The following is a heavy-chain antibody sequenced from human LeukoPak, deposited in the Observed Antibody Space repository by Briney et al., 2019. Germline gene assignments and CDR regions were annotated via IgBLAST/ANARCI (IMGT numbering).Heavy chain of an antibody. CDR1: GFSFNNNI. CDR3: AKDLPHYDSTTHDGVC. J-gene: IGHJ4*02. V-gene: IGHV3-23*01. D-gene: IGHD2/OR15-2a*01. Sequence: PGGSLRLSPAASGFSFNNNIINWGPPAPGKGLEWVSVLSVDGDDIYYTDSARGRFTISRDNTNNMLFLQLKSLRTADKAVDYCAKDLPHYDSTTHDGVCWGEGTLVIVSS. CDR2: LSVDGDDI.